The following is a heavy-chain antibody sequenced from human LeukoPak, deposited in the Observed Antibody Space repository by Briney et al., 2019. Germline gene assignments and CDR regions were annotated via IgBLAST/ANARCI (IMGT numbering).Heavy chain of an antibody. CDR1: GFTFSNYG. Sequence: GGSLRLSCAASGFTFSNYGMSWVRQAPGKGLEWVSFTDTSGRYVYYGDSVKGRFTISRDNAKNLLFLQMNGLRAEDTALYYCARGRSITLLRGVAMSDGFDIWGQGAMVAVSS. D-gene: IGHD3-10*01. V-gene: IGHV3-21*06. CDR2: TDTSGRYV. J-gene: IGHJ3*02. CDR3: ARGRSITLLRGVAMSDGFDI.